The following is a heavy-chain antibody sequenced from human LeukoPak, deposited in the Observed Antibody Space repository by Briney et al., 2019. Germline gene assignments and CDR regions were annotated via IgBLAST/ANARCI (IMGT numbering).Heavy chain of an antibody. CDR1: GGTFSYYA. Sequence: SVKVSCKASGGTFSYYAISWVRLRHGQGLELMGGIIPIFGTANYAQKFQGRVTITADESTSTAYMELSSLRSEDTAVYYCASLPQLVRPNYYYYYYMDVWGKGTTVTISS. CDR2: IIPIFGTA. D-gene: IGHD6-13*01. CDR3: ASLPQLVRPNYYYYYYMDV. V-gene: IGHV1-69*13. J-gene: IGHJ6*03.